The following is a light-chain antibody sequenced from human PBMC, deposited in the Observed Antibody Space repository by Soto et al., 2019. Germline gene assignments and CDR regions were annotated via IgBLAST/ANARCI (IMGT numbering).Light chain of an antibody. Sequence: EMVLTQSPATLSLSPGERVTLSCRTSQGIGKYIAWYQQKPGQPPRLLIYDASIRAAGVPARFSGNGSRTDFTLTITSLEPEEFAVYYCQQRSYWRFGGGTRVQI. CDR2: DAS. CDR3: QQRSYWR. CDR1: QGIGKY. V-gene: IGKV3-11*01. J-gene: IGKJ4*01.